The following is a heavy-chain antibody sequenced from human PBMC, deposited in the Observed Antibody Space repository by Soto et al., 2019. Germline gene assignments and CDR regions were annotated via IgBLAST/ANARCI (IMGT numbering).Heavy chain of an antibody. V-gene: IGHV4-4*02. CDR1: SGSIDNVYW. D-gene: IGHD4-17*01. J-gene: IGHJ4*02. CDR3: ARDYGDYGLDY. CDR2: TSHDGVT. Sequence: SETLSLTCAVSSGSIDNVYWWSWVRQSPGKGLEWIGETSHDGVTNYNPSLEGRVTISIDKSKNQFSLKLSSVTAADTAVYYCARDYGDYGLDYWGQGTLVTVS.